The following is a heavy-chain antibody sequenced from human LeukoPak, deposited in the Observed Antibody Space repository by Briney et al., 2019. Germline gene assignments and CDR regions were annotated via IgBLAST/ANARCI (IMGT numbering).Heavy chain of an antibody. CDR3: ARDVEGGTFDI. D-gene: IGHD3-16*01. V-gene: IGHV3-7*05. CDR2: IDQSGGRN. CDR1: GFTFSSYG. Sequence: GRSLRLSCAASGFTFSSYGMHWVRQAPGRGLEWVANIDQSGGRNNYVDSVKGRFTISRDNAKNSLFLEMSSLRADDTAVYFCARDVEGGTFDIWGQGTTVTVSS. J-gene: IGHJ3*02.